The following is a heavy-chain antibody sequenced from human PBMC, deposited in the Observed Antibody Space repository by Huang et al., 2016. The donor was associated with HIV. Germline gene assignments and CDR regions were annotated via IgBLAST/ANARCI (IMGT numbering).Heavy chain of an antibody. CDR3: ARVGYYFDY. Sequence: QVQLQESGPGLVKPSETLSLTCTVSGGSISSHYWSWIRQPPGKGLEWIGSIYYSERTNANPPLKSRVTISVDTAKNQFSLKLGSVTAADTAGYYCARVGYYFDYWGQGTLVTVSS. V-gene: IGHV4-59*11. CDR1: GGSISSHY. J-gene: IGHJ4*02. CDR2: IYYSERT. D-gene: IGHD3-16*01.